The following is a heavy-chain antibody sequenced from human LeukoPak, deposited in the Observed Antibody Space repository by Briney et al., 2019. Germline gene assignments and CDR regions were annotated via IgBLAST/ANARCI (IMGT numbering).Heavy chain of an antibody. D-gene: IGHD5-18*01. CDR1: GFTFSSYG. J-gene: IGHJ6*03. V-gene: IGHV3-30*03. CDR3: ARDENFQLWPYYYYYYMDV. CDR2: ISYDGSNK. Sequence: GRSLRLSCAASGFTFSSYGMHWVRQAPGKGLEWVAVISYDGSNKYYADSVKGRFTISRDNSKNTLYLQMNSLRAEDTAVYYCARDENFQLWPYYYYYYMDVWGKGTTVTISS.